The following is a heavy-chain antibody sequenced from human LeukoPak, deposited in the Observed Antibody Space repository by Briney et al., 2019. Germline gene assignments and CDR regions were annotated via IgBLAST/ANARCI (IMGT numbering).Heavy chain of an antibody. CDR3: ARAYGSGSYYFYYYYGMDV. D-gene: IGHD3-10*01. CDR2: IWYDGSNK. V-gene: IGHV3-33*08. Sequence: PGGSLRLSCVASGFTFSRYVMHWVRQAPGKGLEWVAVIWYDGSNKYYADSVKGRFTISRDNSKNTLYLQMNSLRAEDTAVYYCARAYGSGSYYFYYYYGMDVWGKGTTVTVSS. J-gene: IGHJ6*04. CDR1: GFTFSRYV.